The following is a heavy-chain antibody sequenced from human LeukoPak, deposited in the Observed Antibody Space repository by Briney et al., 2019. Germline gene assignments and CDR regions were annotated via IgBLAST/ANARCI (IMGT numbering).Heavy chain of an antibody. CDR1: GGSISSYY. V-gene: IGHV4-59*12. D-gene: IGHD6-13*01. CDR2: IYYSGST. Sequence: PSETLSLTCTVSGGSISSYYWSWIRQPPGKGLEWIGYIYYSGSTNYNPSLKSRVTISVDTSKNQFSLKLSSVTAADTAVYYCARVSGYSSSWKLFYYYYGMDVWGQGTTVTVSS. CDR3: ARVSGYSSSWKLFYYYYGMDV. J-gene: IGHJ6*02.